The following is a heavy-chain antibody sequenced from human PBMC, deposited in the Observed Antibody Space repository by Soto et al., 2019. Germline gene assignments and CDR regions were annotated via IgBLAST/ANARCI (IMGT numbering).Heavy chain of an antibody. V-gene: IGHV5-51*01. Sequence: RGESLKISCKGSGYSFTSYWIGWVRQMPGKGLEWMGIIYPGDSDTRYSPSFQGQVTISADKSISTAYLQWSSLKASDTAMYYCARPAGLISSGWYGGIDYWGQGTLVTVSS. CDR2: IYPGDSDT. CDR3: ARPAGLISSGWYGGIDY. J-gene: IGHJ4*02. CDR1: GYSFTSYW. D-gene: IGHD6-19*01.